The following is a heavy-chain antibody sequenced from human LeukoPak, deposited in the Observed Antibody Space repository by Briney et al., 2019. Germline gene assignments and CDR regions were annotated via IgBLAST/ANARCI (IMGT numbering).Heavy chain of an antibody. CDR3: ARQRGSGWYLDY. J-gene: IGHJ4*02. CDR1: GDSSSRYY. D-gene: IGHD6-19*01. CDR2: IYYSGST. Sequence: SETLSLTCTVSGDSSSRYYWSWIRQPPGKGLEWIGFIYYSGSTNYNPSLKSRVTISVDTSKNQFSLKLSSVTAADTAVYYCARQRGSGWYLDYWGQGTLVTVSS. V-gene: IGHV4-59*08.